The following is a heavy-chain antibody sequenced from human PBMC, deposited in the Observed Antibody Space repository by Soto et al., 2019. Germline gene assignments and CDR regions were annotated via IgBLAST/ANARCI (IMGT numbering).Heavy chain of an antibody. J-gene: IGHJ6*02. V-gene: IGHV4-30-4*01. CDR2: IYYSGST. Sequence: PSETLSLTCTVSGGSISSGDYYWSWIRQPPGKGLEWIGYIYYSGSTYYNPSLKSRVTISVDTSKNQFSLKLSSVTAADTAVYYCARGYCSSTSCPGMDVWGQGTTVTVSS. D-gene: IGHD2-2*01. CDR1: GGSISSGDYY. CDR3: ARGYCSSTSCPGMDV.